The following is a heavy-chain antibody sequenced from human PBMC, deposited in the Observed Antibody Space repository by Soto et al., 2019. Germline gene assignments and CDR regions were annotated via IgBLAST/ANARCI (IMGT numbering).Heavy chain of an antibody. CDR3: ARVLAEYSSSGYAFDI. V-gene: IGHV1-2*04. Sequence: ASVKVSCKASGYTFTGYYMHWVRQAPGQGLEWMGWINPNSGGTNYAQKFQGWVTMTRDTSISTAYMELSRLRSDDTAVYYCARVLAEYSSSGYAFDIWGQGTMVTVSS. J-gene: IGHJ3*02. CDR2: INPNSGGT. CDR1: GYTFTGYY. D-gene: IGHD6-13*01.